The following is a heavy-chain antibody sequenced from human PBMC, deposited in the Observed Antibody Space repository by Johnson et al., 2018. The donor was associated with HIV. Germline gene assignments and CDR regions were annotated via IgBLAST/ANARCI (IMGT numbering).Heavy chain of an antibody. V-gene: IGHV3-30*04. CDR1: GFSFSSYT. Sequence: VQVLESGGGLVQPGRSLRLSCAASGFSFSSYTLHWVRQAPGKGLEWVALISYDGSNKYYADSVKGRFTISRDNSKNTLYLQMNSLRAEDTAVYYCTKDDYDSSASDAFDIWGQGTMVTVSS. CDR2: ISYDGSNK. J-gene: IGHJ3*02. CDR3: TKDDYDSSASDAFDI. D-gene: IGHD3-22*01.